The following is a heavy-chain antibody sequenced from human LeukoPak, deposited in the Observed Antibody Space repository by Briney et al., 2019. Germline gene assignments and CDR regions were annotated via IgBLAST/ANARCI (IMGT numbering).Heavy chain of an antibody. D-gene: IGHD3-22*01. V-gene: IGHV4-34*01. J-gene: IGHJ4*02. CDR2: IDHGGST. CDR3: ARVKDYDSSGFDY. Sequence: GSLRLSCAASGFTFSSYEMNWVRQSPGKGLEWIGEIDHGGSTNYNPSLKSRVTISVDTSKNQFSLKLSSVTAADTAVYYCARVKDYDSSGFDYWGQGTLVTVSS. CDR1: GFTFSSYE.